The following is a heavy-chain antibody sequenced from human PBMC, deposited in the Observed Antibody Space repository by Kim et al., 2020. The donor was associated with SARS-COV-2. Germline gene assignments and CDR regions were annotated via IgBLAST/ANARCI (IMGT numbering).Heavy chain of an antibody. Sequence: YYGGSVKGRFTVSRDNSRNTLYLQMSSLRVEDTATYFCAYSSSWFYGLDVWGQGTTVAVSS. D-gene: IGHD6-13*01. CDR3: AYSSSWFYGLDV. J-gene: IGHJ6*02. V-gene: IGHV3-23*01.